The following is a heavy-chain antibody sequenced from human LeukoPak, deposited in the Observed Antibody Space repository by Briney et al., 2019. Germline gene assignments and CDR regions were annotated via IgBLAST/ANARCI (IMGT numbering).Heavy chain of an antibody. D-gene: IGHD2-2*01. Sequence: AASVKVSCKASGDTFTSYAIHWVRQAPGQRLEWLGWINAGNGNTKYSQKFQGRVTITSDTSATTAYMELTSLRSEDTAVYFCARGYCSSTSCQYYFDYWGQGTLVTVSS. J-gene: IGHJ4*02. CDR1: GDTFTSYA. CDR3: ARGYCSSTSCQYYFDY. V-gene: IGHV1-3*01. CDR2: INAGNGNT.